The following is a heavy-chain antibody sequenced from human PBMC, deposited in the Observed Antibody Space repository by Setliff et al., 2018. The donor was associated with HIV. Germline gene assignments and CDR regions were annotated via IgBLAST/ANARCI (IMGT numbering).Heavy chain of an antibody. J-gene: IGHJ3*02. V-gene: IGHV3-48*01. Sequence: HPGGSLRLSCAASGFTFSSYSMNWVRQAPGKGLEWVSSIRSNGKSTSYADSVKGRFTISRDNSKNTLYLQMNSLRAEDTAVYYCAAETLPGQSAFDIWGQGTMVTVSS. D-gene: IGHD3-16*01. CDR3: AAETLPGQSAFDI. CDR2: IRSNGKST. CDR1: GFTFSSYS.